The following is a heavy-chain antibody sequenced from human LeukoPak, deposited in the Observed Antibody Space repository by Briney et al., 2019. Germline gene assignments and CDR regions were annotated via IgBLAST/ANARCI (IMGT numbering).Heavy chain of an antibody. D-gene: IGHD3-10*01. J-gene: IGHJ5*02. V-gene: IGHV1-69*13. Sequence: ASVKVSCKASGGTFSSYAISWVRQAPGQGLEWMGGIIPILGTANYAQKFQGRVTITADESTSTAYMELSSLRSEDTAVYYCAPYYGSGMFGWFDPWGQGTLVTVSS. CDR2: IIPILGTA. CDR1: GGTFSSYA. CDR3: APYYGSGMFGWFDP.